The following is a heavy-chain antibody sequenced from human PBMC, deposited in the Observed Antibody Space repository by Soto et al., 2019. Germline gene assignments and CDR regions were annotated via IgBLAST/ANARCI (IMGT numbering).Heavy chain of an antibody. V-gene: IGHV4-34*01. CDR2: INHSGST. CDR1: GGSFSGYY. J-gene: IGHJ6*02. CDR3: ARGRANYSSSWYTFGGYHDGMDA. D-gene: IGHD6-13*01. Sequence: PSETLSLTCAVYGGSFSGYYWSWIRQPPGKGLEWIGEINHSGSTNYNPSLKSRVTISVDTSKNQFSLKLSSVTAADTAVYYCARGRANYSSSWYTFGGYHDGMDAWGQGTTVTVSS.